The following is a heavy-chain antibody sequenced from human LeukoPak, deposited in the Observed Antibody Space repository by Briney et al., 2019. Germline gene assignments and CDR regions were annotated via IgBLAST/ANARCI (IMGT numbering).Heavy chain of an antibody. CDR1: GGSSSSYY. Sequence: SETLSLTCTVSGGSSSSYYWSWIRQPPGKGLEWIGYIYYSGSTNYNPSLKSRVTISVDTSKNQFSLKLSSVTAADTAVYYCARTSGIAADFDYWGQGTLVTVSS. V-gene: IGHV4-59*01. D-gene: IGHD6-13*01. J-gene: IGHJ4*02. CDR2: IYYSGST. CDR3: ARTSGIAADFDY.